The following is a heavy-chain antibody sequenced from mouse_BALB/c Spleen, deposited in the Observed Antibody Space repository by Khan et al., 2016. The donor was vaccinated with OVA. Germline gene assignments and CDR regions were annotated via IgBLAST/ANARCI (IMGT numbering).Heavy chain of an antibody. CDR3: ARDAGRY. CDR1: GYTFPEYT. J-gene: IGHJ4*01. CDR2: INPKNGGT. D-gene: IGHD3-3*01. V-gene: IGHV1-18*01. Sequence: VRLQQSGPELVKPGASVKISCKTSGYTFPEYTVHWVKQSLGKSLDWIGVINPKNGGTAYNQKFKGKATLTVDKSSSTAYMEFSSLTSDDSAVYYCARDAGRYWGQGTSVTVAS.